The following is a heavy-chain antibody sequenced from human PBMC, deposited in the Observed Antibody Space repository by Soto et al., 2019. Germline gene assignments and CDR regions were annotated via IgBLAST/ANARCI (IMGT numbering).Heavy chain of an antibody. CDR1: GFSLTTLGVG. CDR2: IYWDDDT. CDR3: AHRPPFGSGNYLFDY. Sequence: QITLKESGPTLVKPTQTLTMTCTFSGFSLTTLGVGVGWIRQPPGKALEWLALIYWDDDTRYSPSLRSRLTITKDTSKNQVVLTMTNMDPVDTATYYCAHRPPFGSGNYLFDYWGQGTLVTVSS. D-gene: IGHD3-10*01. J-gene: IGHJ4*02. V-gene: IGHV2-5*02.